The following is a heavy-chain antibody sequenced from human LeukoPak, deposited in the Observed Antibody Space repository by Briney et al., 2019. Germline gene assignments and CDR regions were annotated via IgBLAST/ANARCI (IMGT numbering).Heavy chain of an antibody. V-gene: IGHV1-69*05. CDR3: ARQRGYVCGSYRLDY. D-gene: IGHD3-16*01. Sequence: GASVKVSCKASGGTFSSYAISWVRQAPGQGLEWMGGIIPSFGTANYAQKFQGRVTITTDESTSTAYMELSSRRSEDTAVYYCARQRGYVCGSYRLDYWGQGTLVTVSS. CDR2: IIPSFGTA. CDR1: GGTFSSYA. J-gene: IGHJ4*02.